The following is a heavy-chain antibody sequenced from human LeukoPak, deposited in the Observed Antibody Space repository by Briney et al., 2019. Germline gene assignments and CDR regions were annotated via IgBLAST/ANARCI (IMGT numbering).Heavy chain of an antibody. V-gene: IGHV1-18*01. CDR2: ISAYNGNT. D-gene: IGHD3-10*01. CDR1: GGTFSSYA. Sequence: ASVKVSCKASGGTFSSYAISWVRQAPGQGLEWMGWISAYNGNTSYAQKLQGRVTMTTDTSTSTAYMELRSLRSDDTAVYYCARDDSMVRGAMFDYWGQGTLVTVSS. J-gene: IGHJ4*02. CDR3: ARDDSMVRGAMFDY.